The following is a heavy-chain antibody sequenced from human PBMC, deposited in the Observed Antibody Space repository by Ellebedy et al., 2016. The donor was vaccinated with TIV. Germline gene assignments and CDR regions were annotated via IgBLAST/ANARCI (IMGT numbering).Heavy chain of an antibody. CDR3: ARDGDHHVDLDN. Sequence: PGGSLRLSCAASGFTFSSYAVHWVRQAPGKGLEWVSRIDSDGHTTRYADLVEGRFTISRDNAKNTLYLQMNSLRAEDTALYYCARDGDHHVDLDNWGQGTLVTVSS. CDR2: IDSDGHTT. CDR1: GFTFSSYA. J-gene: IGHJ4*02. V-gene: IGHV3-74*01. D-gene: IGHD5-12*01.